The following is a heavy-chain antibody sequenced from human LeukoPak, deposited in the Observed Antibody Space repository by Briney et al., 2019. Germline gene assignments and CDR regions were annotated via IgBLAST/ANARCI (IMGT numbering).Heavy chain of an antibody. J-gene: IGHJ6*03. CDR1: GGTFCSYV. D-gene: IGHD2-2*01. V-gene: IGHV1-69*01. Sequence: SVKVSCKASGGTFCSYVISWVRQAPGQGLEWLGGIIPIFGTANCAQKFQGRVTITADESTSTAYMELSSLRSEDTAVYYCARARTGCSSTSCWGERYYYYYMDVWGKGTTVTVSS. CDR2: IIPIFGTA. CDR3: ARARTGCSSTSCWGERYYYYYMDV.